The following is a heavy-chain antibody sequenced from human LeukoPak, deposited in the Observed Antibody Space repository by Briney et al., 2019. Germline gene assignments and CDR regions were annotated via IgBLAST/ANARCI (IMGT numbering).Heavy chain of an antibody. CDR3: AKDIGGGAAAGMGFDY. D-gene: IGHD6-13*01. CDR1: GFTFDDYA. Sequence: GRSLRLSCAASGFTFDDYAMHWVRQAPGKGLEWVSGISWNSGSIGYADSVKGRFTISRDNAKNSLYLQMNSLRAEDTALYYCAKDIGGGAAAGMGFDYWGQGTLVTVSS. CDR2: ISWNSGSI. J-gene: IGHJ4*02. V-gene: IGHV3-9*01.